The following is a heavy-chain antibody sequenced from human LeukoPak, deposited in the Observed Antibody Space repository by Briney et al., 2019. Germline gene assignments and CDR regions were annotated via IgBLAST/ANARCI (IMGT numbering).Heavy chain of an antibody. Sequence: GGSLRLSCAASGFSFINNAMGWVRQAPGKGLEWVSGICASGRCTFYAAPVRGRFTVSRDNSKNSLYLQMNSLGAEDTAVYYCAKYINVPGTQLLGDYWGQGALVTVSS. CDR1: GFSFINNA. D-gene: IGHD1-1*01. J-gene: IGHJ4*02. V-gene: IGHV3-23*01. CDR3: AKYINVPGTQLLGDY. CDR2: ICASGRCT.